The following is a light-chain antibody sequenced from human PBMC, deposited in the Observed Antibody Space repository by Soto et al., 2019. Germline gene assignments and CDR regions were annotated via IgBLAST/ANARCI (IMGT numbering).Light chain of an antibody. CDR3: SSYAGNNNFV. CDR1: SSDIGDYNF. Sequence: HSALTQPPSASGSPGQSVTVSCTGSSSDIGDYNFVSWYQQHPGKAPKLIIYEVKNRPSGVPDRFSASKSGNTASLTASGLQAEDEADYYCSSYAGNNNFVFESGTKVTVL. V-gene: IGLV2-8*01. CDR2: EVK. J-gene: IGLJ1*01.